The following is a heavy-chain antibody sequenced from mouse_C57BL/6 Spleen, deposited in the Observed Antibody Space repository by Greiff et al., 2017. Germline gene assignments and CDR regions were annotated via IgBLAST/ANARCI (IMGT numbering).Heavy chain of an antibody. CDR3: ARENYSNPFAY. Sequence: VQLQQSGAELARPGASVKLSCKASGYTSTSYGISWVKQRTGQGLEWIGEIYPRSGNTYYNEKFKGKATLTADKSSSTAYMELRSLTSEDSAVYFCARENYSNPFAYWGQGTLVTVSA. J-gene: IGHJ3*01. V-gene: IGHV1-81*01. CDR2: IYPRSGNT. D-gene: IGHD2-5*01. CDR1: GYTSTSYG.